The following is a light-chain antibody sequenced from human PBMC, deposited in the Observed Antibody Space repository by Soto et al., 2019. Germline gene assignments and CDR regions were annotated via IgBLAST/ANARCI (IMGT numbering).Light chain of an antibody. J-gene: IGKJ1*01. CDR1: QSISSF. V-gene: IGKV1-5*01. CDR2: DTC. CDR3: QQYNLYWT. Sequence: IQMTRSPSTLAASVGNRVTSTCRASQSISSFLAFHHQKPGKAPKLLIYDTCTLESGVPSRFSGSGSGTEFTLTISSLQHDDFETYYCQQYNLYWTFGQGTKVDI.